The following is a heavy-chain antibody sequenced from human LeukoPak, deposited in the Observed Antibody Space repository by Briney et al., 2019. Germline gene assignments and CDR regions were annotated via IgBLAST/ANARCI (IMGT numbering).Heavy chain of an antibody. Sequence: SETLSLTCTVSGGSISSSSYYWGWIRQPPGKRLEWIGSIYYSGSTYYNPSLKSRVTISVDTSKNQFSLKLSSVTAADTAVYYCARLRSGWAMGPFDYWGQGTLVTVSS. CDR2: IYYSGST. J-gene: IGHJ4*02. CDR1: GGSISSSSYY. D-gene: IGHD6-25*01. V-gene: IGHV4-39*01. CDR3: ARLRSGWAMGPFDY.